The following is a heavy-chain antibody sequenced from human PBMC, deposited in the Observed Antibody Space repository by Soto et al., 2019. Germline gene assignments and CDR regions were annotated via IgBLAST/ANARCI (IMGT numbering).Heavy chain of an antibody. D-gene: IGHD3-22*01. CDR2: ISYDGSNK. CDR3: ARDKYYYDSSGRGDYYFEY. Sequence: PGRSLRLFCAASGFTFSSYAMHFVRQAPGKGLEWVAVISYDGSNKYYADSVKGRFTISRDNSKNTLYLQMNSLRAEDTAVYYCARDKYYYDSSGRGDYYFEYWGQGTLVTVSS. CDR1: GFTFSSYA. V-gene: IGHV3-30-3*01. J-gene: IGHJ4*02.